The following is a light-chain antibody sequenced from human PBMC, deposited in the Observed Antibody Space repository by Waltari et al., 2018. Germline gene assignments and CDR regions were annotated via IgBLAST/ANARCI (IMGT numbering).Light chain of an antibody. CDR3: QSFDQTSEV. CDR2: EDY. CDR1: GGRIDSSY. V-gene: IGLV6-57*03. J-gene: IGLJ3*02. Sequence: FLLTQPHSVSESPGKSVTISCTRRGGRIDSSYVQWYQQRPGSAPTTVIYEDYRRPSGVPDRFSGSIDSSSNSASLTISGLRTEDEADYYCQSFDQTSEVFGGGTKVTVL.